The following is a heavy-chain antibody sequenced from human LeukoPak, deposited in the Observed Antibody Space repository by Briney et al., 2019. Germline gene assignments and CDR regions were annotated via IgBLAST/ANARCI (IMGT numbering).Heavy chain of an antibody. Sequence: GGSLRLSCAVSEFPFSKAWMSWVRQAPGKGLEWVCRIKSKTDGGTTDYAAPVKGRFTISRDDSKNTLYLQMNSLKTEDTAVYYCTSVGFGPYYFDYWGQGTLVTVSS. J-gene: IGHJ4*02. CDR1: EFPFSKAW. V-gene: IGHV3-15*01. CDR2: IKSKTDGGTT. D-gene: IGHD3-10*01. CDR3: TSVGFGPYYFDY.